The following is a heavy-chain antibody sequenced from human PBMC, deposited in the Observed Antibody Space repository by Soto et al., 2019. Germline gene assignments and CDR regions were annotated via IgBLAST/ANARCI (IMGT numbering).Heavy chain of an antibody. CDR2: ISVSGGST. J-gene: IGHJ4*02. CDR1: GFTFSNFV. D-gene: IGHD4-17*01. Sequence: VGSLRLSCAVSGFTFSNFVMSWVRQAPGKGLEWVSSISVSGGSTDYADSVKGRFTISRDNSKNMVYLQMNSLRAEDAALYYCAKEEGLRFDYWGQGTLVTVSS. V-gene: IGHV3-23*01. CDR3: AKEEGLRFDY.